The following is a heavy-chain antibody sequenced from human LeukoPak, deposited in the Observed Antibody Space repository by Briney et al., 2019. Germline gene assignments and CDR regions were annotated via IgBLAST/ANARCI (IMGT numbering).Heavy chain of an antibody. Sequence: ASVKVSCKASGYTFASHGSSWMRQAPGHGLEWMGWIGPYTGNTNYAQKFQGRVTMTTDTSTNTAYMDLRSLRSDDTAVYYCARSPGVSRFIWYFDLWGPGTQVTVSS. J-gene: IGHJ2*01. CDR3: ARSPGVSRFIWYFDL. CDR2: IGPYTGNT. CDR1: GYTFASHG. V-gene: IGHV1-18*01. D-gene: IGHD7-27*01.